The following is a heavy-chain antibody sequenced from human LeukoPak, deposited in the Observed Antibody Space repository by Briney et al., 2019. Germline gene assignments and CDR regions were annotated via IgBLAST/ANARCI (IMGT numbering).Heavy chain of an antibody. J-gene: IGHJ3*02. CDR3: AREYRSSGDAFDI. D-gene: IGHD6-6*01. CDR2: IYYSGST. V-gene: IGHV4-59*01. CDR1: GGSISSYY. Sequence: SETLSLTCTVSGGSISSYYWSWIRQPPGKGLEWIGYIYYSGSTNYNPSLKSRVTISVDTSKNQFSLKLSSVTAADTAVYYCAREYRSSGDAFDIWGQGTMVTVSS.